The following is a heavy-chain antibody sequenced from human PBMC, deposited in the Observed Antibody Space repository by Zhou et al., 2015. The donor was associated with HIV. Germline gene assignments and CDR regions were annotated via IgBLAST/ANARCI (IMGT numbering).Heavy chain of an antibody. CDR1: GFTFSSYA. D-gene: IGHD4-17*01. V-gene: IGHV3-23*01. CDR2: ISASGGST. CDR3: AKDPNGDWVGGFDM. Sequence: EVQLLESGGRLGTAWGGSLRLSCATSGFTFSSYAMSWVRQAPGEGPQWVSGISASGGSTYYADSVRGRFTISRDNSKNTLYLQMDSLRAEDTAVYYCAKDPNGDWVGGFDMWGQGDNGHRLF. J-gene: IGHJ3*02.